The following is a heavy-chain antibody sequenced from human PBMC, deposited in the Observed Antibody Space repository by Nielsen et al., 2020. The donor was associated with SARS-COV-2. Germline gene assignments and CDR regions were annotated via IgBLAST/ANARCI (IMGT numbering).Heavy chain of an antibody. Sequence: LSLTCAASGFTFSSYGMHWVRQAPGKGLEWVAVISYDGSNKYYADSLKGRFTISRDNSKNTLYLQMNSLGADDTAIYYCTRRVAGGTMDVWGQGTTVTVSS. V-gene: IGHV3-30*03. D-gene: IGHD6-19*01. J-gene: IGHJ6*02. CDR3: TRRVAGGTMDV. CDR1: GFTFSSYG. CDR2: ISYDGSNK.